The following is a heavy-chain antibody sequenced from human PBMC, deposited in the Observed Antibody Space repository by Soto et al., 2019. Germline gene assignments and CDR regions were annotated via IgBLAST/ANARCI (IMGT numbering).Heavy chain of an antibody. D-gene: IGHD3-3*01. CDR3: AKEEVSRQYYGHCLDV. Sequence: QVQLVESGGGLVQPGRSLRLSCVGSGFTFSNHGMHWVRQAPGKGLEWVGDIRYDGSGQRYAGFVQGRFTISRDNTKNTLYLQIASLRVEDTAVYYCAKEEVSRQYYGHCLDVWGQGTTVTVSS. J-gene: IGHJ6*02. V-gene: IGHV3-33*03. CDR1: GFTFSNHG. CDR2: IRYDGSGQ.